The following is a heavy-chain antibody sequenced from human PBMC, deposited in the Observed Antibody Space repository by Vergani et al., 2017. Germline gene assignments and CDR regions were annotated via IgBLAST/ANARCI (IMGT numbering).Heavy chain of an antibody. CDR2: IWYDGSNK. CDR3: ARDIPKLVHKYYYYYMDV. CDR1: GFTFSSYG. D-gene: IGHD6-6*01. Sequence: QVQLVESGGGVVQPGRSLRLSCAASGFTFSSYGMHWVRQAPGKGLEWVAVIWYDGSNKYYADSVKGRFTISRDNSKNTLYLQMNSLRAEDTAVYYCARDIPKLVHKYYYYYMDVWGKGTTVTVSS. V-gene: IGHV3-33*01. J-gene: IGHJ6*03.